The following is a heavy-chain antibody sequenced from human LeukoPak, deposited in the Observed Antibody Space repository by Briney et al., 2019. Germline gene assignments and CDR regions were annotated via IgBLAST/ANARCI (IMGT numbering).Heavy chain of an antibody. CDR3: ARVGVTMIVGSYYYMDV. CDR1: GYTFTGYY. D-gene: IGHD3-22*01. CDR2: INPNSGGT. J-gene: IGHJ6*03. V-gene: IGHV1-2*02. Sequence: GASVKVSCTASGYTFTGYYMHWVRQAPGQGLEWMGWINPNSGGTNYAQKFQGRVTMTRDTSISTAYMELSRLRSDDTAVYYCARVGVTMIVGSYYYMDVWGKGTTVTVSS.